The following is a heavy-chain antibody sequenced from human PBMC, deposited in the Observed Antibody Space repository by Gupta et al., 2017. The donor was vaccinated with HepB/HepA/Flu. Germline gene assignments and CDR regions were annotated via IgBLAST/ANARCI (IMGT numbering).Heavy chain of an antibody. CDR2: INHSGST. Sequence: QVQLQQWGAGLLKPSETLSLTCAVYGGSFSGYYWSWIRQPPGKGLEWIGEINHSGSTNYNPSLKSRVTISVDTSKNQFSLKLSSVTAADTAVYYCARGRGAFKLYSSRLNDYWGQGTLVTVSS. D-gene: IGHD6-13*01. J-gene: IGHJ4*02. V-gene: IGHV4-34*01. CDR1: GGSFSGYY. CDR3: ARGRGAFKLYSSRLNDY.